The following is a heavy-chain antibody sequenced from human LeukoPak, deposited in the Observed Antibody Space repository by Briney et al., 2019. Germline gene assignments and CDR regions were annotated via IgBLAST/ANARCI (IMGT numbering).Heavy chain of an antibody. CDR1: GFTFSSYS. V-gene: IGHV3-48*04. CDR2: ISSSSSTI. CDR3: ARDPPYDYVWGSYSGIDY. D-gene: IGHD3-16*01. J-gene: IGHJ4*02. Sequence: GGSLRLSCAASGFTFSSYSMNWVRQAPGKGLEWVSYISSSSSTIYYADSVKGRFTISRDNAKNSLYLQMNSLRAEDTAVYYCARDPPYDYVWGSYSGIDYWGQGTLVTVSS.